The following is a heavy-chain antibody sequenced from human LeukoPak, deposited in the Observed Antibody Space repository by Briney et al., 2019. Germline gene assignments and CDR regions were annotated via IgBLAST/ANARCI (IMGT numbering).Heavy chain of an antibody. CDR3: ARGGPPSPYYYMDV. CDR1: GYTFTSYA. Sequence: GASVKVSCKASGYTFTSYAMNWVRQAPGQGLEWMGWINTNTGNPTYAQGFTGRFVFSLDTSVSTAYLQISSLKAEDTAVYYCARGGPPSPYYYMDVWGKGTTVTVSS. D-gene: IGHD5-12*01. J-gene: IGHJ6*03. V-gene: IGHV7-4-1*02. CDR2: INTNTGNP.